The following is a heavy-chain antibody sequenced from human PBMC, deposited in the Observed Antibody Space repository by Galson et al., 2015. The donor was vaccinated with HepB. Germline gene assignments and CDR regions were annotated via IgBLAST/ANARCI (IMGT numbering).Heavy chain of an antibody. Sequence: SVKVSCKASGYTFTGYYMHWVRQAPGQGLEWMGRINPNSGGTNYAQKFQGRVTMTRDTSISTAYMELSRLRSDDTAVYYCARVGDGYNSGDLAFDIWGQGTMVTVSS. J-gene: IGHJ3*02. V-gene: IGHV1-2*06. CDR1: GYTFTGYY. D-gene: IGHD5-24*01. CDR3: ARVGDGYNSGDLAFDI. CDR2: INPNSGGT.